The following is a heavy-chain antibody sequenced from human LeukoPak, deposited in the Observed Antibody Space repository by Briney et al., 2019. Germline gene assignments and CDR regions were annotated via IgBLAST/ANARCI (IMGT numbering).Heavy chain of an antibody. J-gene: IGHJ4*02. CDR1: SGYISTYY. D-gene: IGHD6-19*01. Sequence: SETLSLTCTVSSGYISTYYWSWIRQPPGRDLEWLGDINYNGNTNYNPSLQSRVTLSVDTSKNQFSLRLTSVSATDTAVYYCACLSVAHNNYFDYWGQGILVTVSS. CDR2: INYNGNT. V-gene: IGHV4-59*08. CDR3: ACLSVAHNNYFDY.